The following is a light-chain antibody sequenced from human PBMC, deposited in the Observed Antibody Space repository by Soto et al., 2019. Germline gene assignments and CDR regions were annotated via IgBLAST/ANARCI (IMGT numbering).Light chain of an antibody. CDR3: RQRTHRPCT. J-gene: IGKJ1*01. Sequence: DVALTQSPLSLPATLGPAASISCTSNQSLVHSDGIAYFSWLQQMPRRSPRRLIYKVSKRDSGVPARFSGSGSGTDFALKISRVEGEVDGKCYSRQRTHRPCTYGQGTKVDIK. CDR1: QSLVHSDGIAY. CDR2: KVS. V-gene: IGKV2-30*02.